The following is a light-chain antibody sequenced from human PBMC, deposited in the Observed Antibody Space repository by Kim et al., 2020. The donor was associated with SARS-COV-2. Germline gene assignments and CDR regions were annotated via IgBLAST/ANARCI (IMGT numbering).Light chain of an antibody. V-gene: IGKV3-20*01. J-gene: IGKJ1*01. CDR3: QQYGSSPWT. CDR1: QSVSSSY. CDR2: AAS. Sequence: EIVLTQSPGTLSLSPGERATLSCRASQSVSSSYLAWYQQKPGQAPRLLIYAASTWATGIPDRFSGSRSGTDFTLTISRLEPEDFAVYYCQQYGSSPWTFGQGTKVDIK.